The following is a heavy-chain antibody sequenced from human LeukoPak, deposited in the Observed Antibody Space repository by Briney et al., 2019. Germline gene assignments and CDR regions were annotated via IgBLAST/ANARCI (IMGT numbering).Heavy chain of an antibody. D-gene: IGHD4-17*01. CDR2: IYTSGST. J-gene: IGHJ6*02. CDR1: GGSISSYY. Sequence: SETLSLTCTVSGGSISSYYWSWIRQPAGKGLEWIGRIYTSGSTNYNPSLKSRVTMSVDTSKNQFSLKLSSVTAADTAVYYCAREPLVTTYPRKRYYYYYGMDVWGQGTTVTVSS. V-gene: IGHV4-4*07. CDR3: AREPLVTTYPRKRYYYYYGMDV.